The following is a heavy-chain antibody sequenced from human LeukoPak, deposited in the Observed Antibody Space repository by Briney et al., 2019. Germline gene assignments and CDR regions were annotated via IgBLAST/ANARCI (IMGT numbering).Heavy chain of an antibody. D-gene: IGHD2-2*01. Sequence: GGSLRLSCAASGFTFDDYGMSWVRQAPGKGLERVSGINWNGGSTGYADSVKGRFTISRDNAKNSLYLQMNSLRAEDTALYYCASWGAYCSSTSCPNWFDPWGQGTLVTVSS. V-gene: IGHV3-20*04. CDR2: INWNGGST. J-gene: IGHJ5*02. CDR3: ASWGAYCSSTSCPNWFDP. CDR1: GFTFDDYG.